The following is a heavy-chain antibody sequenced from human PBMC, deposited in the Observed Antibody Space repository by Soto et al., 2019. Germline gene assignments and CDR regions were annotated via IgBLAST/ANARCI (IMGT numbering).Heavy chain of an antibody. V-gene: IGHV3-15*07. Sequence: GGSLRLSCAASGFTFSNAWMNWVRQAPGKGLEWVGRIKSKTDGGTTDYAAPVKGRFTISRDDSKNTLYLQMNSLKTEDTAVYYCTTDAMVRGVTYYYYYGMDVWGQGTTVTVSS. CDR3: TTDAMVRGVTYYYYYGMDV. CDR2: IKSKTDGGTT. J-gene: IGHJ6*02. D-gene: IGHD3-10*01. CDR1: GFTFSNAW.